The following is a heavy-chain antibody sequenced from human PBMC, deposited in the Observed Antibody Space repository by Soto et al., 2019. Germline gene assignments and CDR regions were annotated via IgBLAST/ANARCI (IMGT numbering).Heavy chain of an antibody. Sequence: EVQLLESGGGLVQPGGSLRLSCAASGFTFSNYAMTWVRQSPGKGLEWVSHISSSGGTASYADSVKGRFTISRDNSKNTLDLQMNSLRAEDTATYYCAKGAYGSGSYDCWGQGTLVTVSS. CDR2: ISSSGGTA. CDR3: AKGAYGSGSYDC. D-gene: IGHD3-10*01. V-gene: IGHV3-23*01. J-gene: IGHJ4*02. CDR1: GFTFSNYA.